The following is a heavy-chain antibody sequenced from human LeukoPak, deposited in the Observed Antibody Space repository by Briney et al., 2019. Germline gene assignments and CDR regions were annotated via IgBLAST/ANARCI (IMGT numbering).Heavy chain of an antibody. CDR1: GFTFSNAW. J-gene: IGHJ4*02. CDR2: IKSKTDGGTT. V-gene: IGHV3-15*01. D-gene: IGHD5-12*01. CDR3: TTAYGGYFGGFDY. Sequence: GRSLRLSCAASGFTFSNAWMSWVRQAPGKGLEWVGRIKSKTDGGTTDYAAPVKGRFTISRDDSKNTLYLQMNSLKTEDTAVYYCTTAYGGYFGGFDYWGQGTLVTVSS.